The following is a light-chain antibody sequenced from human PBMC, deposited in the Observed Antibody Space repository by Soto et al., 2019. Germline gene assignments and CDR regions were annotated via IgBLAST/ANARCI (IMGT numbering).Light chain of an antibody. CDR2: RNN. Sequence: QSVLTQPPSASGTPGQRVTLSCSGSSSNIGSNYVYWYQQLPGTATKLLIYRNNQRPSGVPDRFSGSKSGTSASLAISGLRSEDEADYYCAAWDDSLSGWVFGGGTKLTVL. CDR3: AAWDDSLSGWV. V-gene: IGLV1-47*01. CDR1: SSNIGSNY. J-gene: IGLJ3*02.